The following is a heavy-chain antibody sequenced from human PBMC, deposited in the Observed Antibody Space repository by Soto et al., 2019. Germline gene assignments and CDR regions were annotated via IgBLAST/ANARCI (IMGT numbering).Heavy chain of an antibody. CDR1: GGSISSGGYY. CDR2: IYYSGST. D-gene: IGHD3-22*01. J-gene: IGHJ4*02. Sequence: SETLSLTCTVSGGSISSGGYYWSWIRQHPGKGLEWIGYIYYSGSTYYNPSLKSRVTISVDTSKNQFSLKLSSVTAADTAVYYCARGQRLPDSSGYYYFDYWGQGTLVTVSS. V-gene: IGHV4-31*03. CDR3: ARGQRLPDSSGYYYFDY.